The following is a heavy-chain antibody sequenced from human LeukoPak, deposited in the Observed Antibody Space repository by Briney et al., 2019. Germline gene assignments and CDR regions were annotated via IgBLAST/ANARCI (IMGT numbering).Heavy chain of an antibody. CDR2: INHSGST. Sequence: SETLSLTRAVYGGSFSGYYWSWIRQPPGKGLEWIGEINHSGSTNYNPSLKSRVTISVDTSKNQFSLKLSSVTAADTAVYYCARGRRYYDFWSGYLGNWFDPWGQGTLVTVSS. J-gene: IGHJ5*02. D-gene: IGHD3-3*01. CDR1: GGSFSGYY. V-gene: IGHV4-34*01. CDR3: ARGRRYYDFWSGYLGNWFDP.